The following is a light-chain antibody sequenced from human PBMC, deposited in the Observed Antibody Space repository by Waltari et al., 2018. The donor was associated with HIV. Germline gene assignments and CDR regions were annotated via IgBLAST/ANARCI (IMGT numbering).Light chain of an antibody. CDR2: KVS. J-gene: IGKJ1*01. V-gene: IGKV2-30*02. CDR3: MQGTHWPPWT. CDR1: QSLVHRDGSTY. Sequence: DVVMTQSPLSLPVTLGQPASISCRASQSLVHRDGSTYLNWFQQRPGQSPRRLIYKVSNRDSGVPERFSGSGSGTDFTLKISRVEAEDVGVYYCMQGTHWPPWTFGQGTKVEIK.